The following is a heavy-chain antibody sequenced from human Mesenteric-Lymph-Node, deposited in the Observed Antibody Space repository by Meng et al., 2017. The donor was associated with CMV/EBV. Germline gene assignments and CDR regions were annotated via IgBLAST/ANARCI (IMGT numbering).Heavy chain of an antibody. CDR2: MNPNSGNT. CDR3: ARGGAAAGTSWFDP. Sequence: ASVKVSCKASGYTFTNYDINWVRQATGQGLEWMGWMNPNSGNTGYAQKFQGRVTITRNTSISTAYMELSSLRSEDTAVYYCARGGAAAGTSWFDPWGQGTLVTVSS. J-gene: IGHJ5*02. V-gene: IGHV1-8*01. D-gene: IGHD6-13*01. CDR1: GYTFTNYD.